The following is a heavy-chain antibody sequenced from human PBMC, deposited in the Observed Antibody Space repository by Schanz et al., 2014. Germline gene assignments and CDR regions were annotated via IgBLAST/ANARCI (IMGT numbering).Heavy chain of an antibody. V-gene: IGHV3-23*04. Sequence: EVQLVASGGGLVQPGGSLRLSCAASGFAVDNYYMSCVRQAPGRGLEWVSAMNESHSTIYYADSVRGRFTISRDNAENTLFLQMNSLRAEDTAVYYCARIGGSDFDYWAQGTLVTVSS. CDR1: GFAVDNYY. D-gene: IGHD3-10*01. CDR2: MNESHSTI. CDR3: ARIGGSDFDY. J-gene: IGHJ4*02.